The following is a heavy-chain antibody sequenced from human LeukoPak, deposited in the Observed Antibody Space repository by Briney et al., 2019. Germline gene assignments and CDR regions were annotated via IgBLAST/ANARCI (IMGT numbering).Heavy chain of an antibody. D-gene: IGHD5-18*01. V-gene: IGHV3-30*18. J-gene: IGHJ6*04. CDR3: AKVPPVDTAMALDGMDV. Sequence: GSLRLSCAASGFTFSSYGMHWVRQAPGKGVEGVAVISYDGSNKYYADSVKGGFTISRDNSKNTLYLQMNSLRAEDTAVYYCAKVPPVDTAMALDGMDVWGKGTTVTVSS. CDR2: ISYDGSNK. CDR1: GFTFSSYG.